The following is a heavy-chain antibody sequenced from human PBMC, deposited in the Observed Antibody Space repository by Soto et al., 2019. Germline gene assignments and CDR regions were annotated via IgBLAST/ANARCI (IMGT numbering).Heavy chain of an antibody. D-gene: IGHD1-26*01. CDR1: GGSISSSNW. V-gene: IGHV4-4*02. CDR3: ARGIVGATDAFDI. Sequence: SETLSLTCAVSGGSISSSNWWSWVRQPPVKGLEWIGEIYHSGSTNYNPSLKSRVTISVEKSKNQFSLKLSSVTAADTAVYYCARGIVGATDAFDIWGQGTMVNVSS. J-gene: IGHJ3*02. CDR2: IYHSGST.